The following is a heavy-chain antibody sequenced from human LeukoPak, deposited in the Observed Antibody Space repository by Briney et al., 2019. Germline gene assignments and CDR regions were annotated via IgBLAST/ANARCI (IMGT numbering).Heavy chain of an antibody. CDR3: ARGPTILVAHGADDY. Sequence: ASVKVSCKASGYTFSNYYMHWVRQVPGQGLEWMGGIIPIFGTANYAQKFQGRVTITADKSTSTAYMELSRLRSDDTAVYYCARGPTILVAHGADDYWGQGTLVTVSS. D-gene: IGHD2-15*01. J-gene: IGHJ4*02. CDR1: GYTFSNYY. V-gene: IGHV1-69*06. CDR2: IIPIFGTA.